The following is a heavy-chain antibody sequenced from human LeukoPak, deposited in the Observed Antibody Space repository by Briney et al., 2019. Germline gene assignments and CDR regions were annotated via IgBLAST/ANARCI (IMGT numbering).Heavy chain of an antibody. J-gene: IGHJ4*02. CDR1: GFSFSDYY. Sequence: GGSLRLSCAASGFSFSDYYMSWIRQAPGKGLEWVSYISSSGSTIYYADSVKGRFTISRDNAKNSLYLQMNSLRAEGTAVYYCARLGNSGGIVGAIWFDYWGQGTLVTVSS. CDR2: ISSSGSTI. D-gene: IGHD1-26*01. CDR3: ARLGNSGGIVGAIWFDY. V-gene: IGHV3-11*01.